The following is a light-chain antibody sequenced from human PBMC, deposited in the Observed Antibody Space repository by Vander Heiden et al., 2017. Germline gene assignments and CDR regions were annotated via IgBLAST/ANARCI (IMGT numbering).Light chain of an antibody. CDR2: AAS. CDR1: QSISSY. Sequence: DIQMTQSPSSLSASVGDRVTITCRASQSISSYLNWYQQKPGIAPKLLIYAASSLQSGVPSTFSGSGSGTDFSLTISSLQPEDFATYYCQQSDSTAWTFGQGTKVEIK. V-gene: IGKV1-39*01. J-gene: IGKJ1*01. CDR3: QQSDSTAWT.